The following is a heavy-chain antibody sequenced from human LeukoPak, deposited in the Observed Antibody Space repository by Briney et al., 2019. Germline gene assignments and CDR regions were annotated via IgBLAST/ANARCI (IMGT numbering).Heavy chain of an antibody. CDR1: GFMFHDYA. D-gene: IGHD6-19*01. CDR3: ARESESSGWYDY. V-gene: IGHV3-43*02. J-gene: IGHJ4*02. Sequence: GGSLRLSCAAPGFMFHDYAIHWVRQAPGKGLEWVSLISGDGGSTFYADSVKGRFTISRDNSKNSLYLQMNSLRSDDTASYYCARESESSGWYDYWGQGTLVTVSS. CDR2: ISGDGGST.